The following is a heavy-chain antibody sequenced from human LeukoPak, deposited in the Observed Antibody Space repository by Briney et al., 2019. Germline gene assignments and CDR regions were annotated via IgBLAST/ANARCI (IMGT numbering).Heavy chain of an antibody. J-gene: IGHJ4*02. Sequence: GGSLRLSCAASGFTFSSYAMHWVRQAPGKGLEWVAVISYDGSNKYYADSVKGRFTISRDNSKNTLYLQMNSLRAEDTAVYYCARDFRVAAPFNYFDYWGQGTLVTVSS. CDR1: GFTFSSYA. CDR3: ARDFRVAAPFNYFDY. V-gene: IGHV3-30-3*01. CDR2: ISYDGSNK. D-gene: IGHD2-15*01.